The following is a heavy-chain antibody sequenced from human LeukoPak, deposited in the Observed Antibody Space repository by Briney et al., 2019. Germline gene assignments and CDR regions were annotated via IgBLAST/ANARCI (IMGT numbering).Heavy chain of an antibody. CDR2: INWNGGST. J-gene: IGHJ4*02. CDR3: ASSWGGSYYLGFDY. Sequence: PGGSLRLSCAASGFTFDDYGMSWVRQVPGKGLEWVSGINWNGGSTGYADSVKGRFTISRDNAKNSLYLQMNSLRAEDTALYYCASSWGGSYYLGFDYWGQGTLVTLPS. CDR1: GFTFDDYG. V-gene: IGHV3-20*04. D-gene: IGHD3-10*01.